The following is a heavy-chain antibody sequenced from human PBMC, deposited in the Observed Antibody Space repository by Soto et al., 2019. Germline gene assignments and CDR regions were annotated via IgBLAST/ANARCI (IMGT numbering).Heavy chain of an antibody. CDR1: GFTFSSYW. CDR2: INSDGSST. J-gene: IGHJ6*01. CDR3: ARGDSGSYYYYYGMDV. V-gene: IGHV3-74*01. D-gene: IGHD1-26*01. Sequence: EVQLVESGGGLVQPGGSLRLSCAASGFTFSSYWMHWVRQAPGKGLVWVSRINSDGSSTSYADSVKGRFTISRDNAKNTLYLQLNSLRAEDTAVYYCARGDSGSYYYYYGMDVWGQGTTVTVSS.